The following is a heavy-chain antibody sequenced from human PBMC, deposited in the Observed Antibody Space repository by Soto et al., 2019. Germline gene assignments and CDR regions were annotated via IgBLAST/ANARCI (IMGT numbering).Heavy chain of an antibody. D-gene: IGHD6-13*01. CDR3: ARDVSGYSSSWYPSYFDY. Sequence: ASVKVSCKASGGTFSSYAIRWVRQAPGQGLEWMGGIIPIFGTANYAQKFQGRVTITADESTSTAYMELSSLRSEDTAVYYCARDVSGYSSSWYPSYFDYWGQGTLVTVSS. J-gene: IGHJ4*02. V-gene: IGHV1-69*13. CDR2: IIPIFGTA. CDR1: GGTFSSYA.